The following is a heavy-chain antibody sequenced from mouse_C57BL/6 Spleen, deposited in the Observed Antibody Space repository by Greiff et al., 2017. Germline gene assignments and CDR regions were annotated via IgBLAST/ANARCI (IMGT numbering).Heavy chain of an antibody. V-gene: IGHV1-7*01. CDR2: INPSSGYT. CDR1: GYTFTSYW. J-gene: IGHJ4*01. D-gene: IGHD2-2*01. CDR3: ARYGYDVGYAMDY. Sequence: VQRVESGAELAKPGASVKLSCKASGYTFTSYWMHWVKQRPGQGLEWIGYINPSSGYTKYNQKFKDKATLTADKSSSTAYMQLSSLTYEDSAVYYCARYGYDVGYAMDYWGQGTSVTVSS.